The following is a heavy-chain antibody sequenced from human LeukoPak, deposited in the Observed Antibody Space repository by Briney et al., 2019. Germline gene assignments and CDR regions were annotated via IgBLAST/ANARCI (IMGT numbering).Heavy chain of an antibody. D-gene: IGHD2/OR15-2a*01. Sequence: GGSLKPCCAASGFPFNSYAIHWVRQAPGKGLEWVSLISGDGGSTHYADSVRGRFTFSRDNSKNSLYLQMNSLRTEDTALYYCARDTTSGGIDYWGQGTLVTVSS. CDR3: ARDTTSGGIDY. CDR1: GFPFNSYA. V-gene: IGHV3-43*02. J-gene: IGHJ4*02. CDR2: ISGDGGST.